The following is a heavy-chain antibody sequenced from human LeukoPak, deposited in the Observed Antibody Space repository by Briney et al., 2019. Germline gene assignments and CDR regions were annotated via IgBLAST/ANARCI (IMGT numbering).Heavy chain of an antibody. CDR2: ILDDGSNK. CDR1: GFTFSSYG. Sequence: GRSLRLSCAASGFTFSSYGMHWVRQAPGKGLEWVTVILDDGSNKYYVDSVKGRFTVSRDNSKNTLYLQMNSLRPEDTAVYYCAKVQLERRGYFDYWGQGTLVTVSS. J-gene: IGHJ4*02. V-gene: IGHV3-33*06. CDR3: AKVQLERRGYFDY. D-gene: IGHD1-1*01.